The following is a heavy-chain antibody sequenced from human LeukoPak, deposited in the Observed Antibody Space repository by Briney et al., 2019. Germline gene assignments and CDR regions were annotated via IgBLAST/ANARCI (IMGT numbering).Heavy chain of an antibody. CDR3: ARAVAGVSYYYYYMDV. J-gene: IGHJ6*03. V-gene: IGHV1-8*03. Sequence: GASVKVSCKASGGTFSSYDINWVRQATGQGLEWMGWMNPNSGNTGYAQKFQGRVTITRNTSISTAYMELSSLRSEDTAVYYCARAVAGVSYYYYYMDVWGKGTTVTVSS. D-gene: IGHD6-19*01. CDR2: MNPNSGNT. CDR1: GGTFSSYD.